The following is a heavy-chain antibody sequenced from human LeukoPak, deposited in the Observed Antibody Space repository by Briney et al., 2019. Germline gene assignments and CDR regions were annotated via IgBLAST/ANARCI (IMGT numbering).Heavy chain of an antibody. Sequence: PSETLSLTCAVYGGSFSGYYWSWIRQPPGKGLEWIREINHSGSTNYNPSLKSRVTISVDTSKNQFSLKLSSVTAADTAVYYCARGLYSSGWFDYWGQGTLVTVSS. CDR2: INHSGST. CDR1: GGSFSGYY. V-gene: IGHV4-34*01. J-gene: IGHJ4*02. D-gene: IGHD6-19*01. CDR3: ARGLYSSGWFDY.